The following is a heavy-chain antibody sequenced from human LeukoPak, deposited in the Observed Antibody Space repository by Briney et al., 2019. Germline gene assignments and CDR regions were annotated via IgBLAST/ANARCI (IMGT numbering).Heavy chain of an antibody. CDR3: ASLTTVRGFVY. J-gene: IGHJ4*02. Sequence: GRSLRLSCAASGFTFSSYAMHWVRQAPGKGLEWVAVISYDGSNKYYADSVKGRFTISRDNSKNTLYLQMNSLRAEDTAVYYCASLTTVRGFVYWGQGTLVTVSS. D-gene: IGHD4-17*01. CDR1: GFTFSSYA. CDR2: ISYDGSNK. V-gene: IGHV3-30*04.